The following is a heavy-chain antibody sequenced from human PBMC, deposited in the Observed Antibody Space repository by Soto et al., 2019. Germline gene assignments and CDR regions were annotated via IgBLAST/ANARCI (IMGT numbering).Heavy chain of an antibody. D-gene: IGHD2-8*02. J-gene: IGHJ4*02. CDR2: LSGNGDTT. CDR3: ARPGYWDYYEY. Sequence: PGGSLRLSCAASGFTFSLYAMSWVRQAPGKGLEWVSSLSGNGDTTYYADSVKGRFTISRDTSKNTLYLQMNSLRAEDTAFYYCARPGYWDYYEYWGQGTLVTVSS. V-gene: IGHV3-23*01. CDR1: GFTFSLYA.